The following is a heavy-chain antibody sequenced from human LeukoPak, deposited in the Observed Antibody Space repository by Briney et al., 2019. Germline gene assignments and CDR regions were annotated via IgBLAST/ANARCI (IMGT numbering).Heavy chain of an antibody. D-gene: IGHD3-22*01. CDR2: ISSSDSTI. J-gene: IGHJ4*02. Sequence: GGSLRLSCAASGFTFSSYEMNWVRQAPGKGLEWVSYISSSDSTIYYADSVEGRFTISRDNAKNSLYLQMNSLRAEDTAVYYCARSSGYYYFDFDYWGQGTLVTVSS. V-gene: IGHV3-48*03. CDR1: GFTFSSYE. CDR3: ARSSGYYYFDFDY.